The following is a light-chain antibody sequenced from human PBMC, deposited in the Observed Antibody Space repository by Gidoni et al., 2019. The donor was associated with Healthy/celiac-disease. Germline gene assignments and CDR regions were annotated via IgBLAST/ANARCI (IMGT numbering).Light chain of an antibody. V-gene: IGKV1-39*01. Sequence: DIQMTQSPSSLSASVGDRVTITCRASQSISSYLNWYQQKPGKAPKLLIYAASSLQSGVPSRFSGSGSGTDFTLTISSLQPEDFATYYCRQSYSTPSFXQXTKLEIK. CDR3: RQSYSTPS. J-gene: IGKJ2*03. CDR2: AAS. CDR1: QSISSY.